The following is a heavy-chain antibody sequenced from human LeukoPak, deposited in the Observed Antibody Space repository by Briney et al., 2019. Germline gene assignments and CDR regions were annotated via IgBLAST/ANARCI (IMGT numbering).Heavy chain of an antibody. Sequence: SETLSLTCAVYGGSFNGYYWSWIRQPPGKGLEWVGEINHSGSTNYHPSLTSPVTISVDTSKNQFSLKLSSVTAADTAVYYCARGSLAVYWGQGTLVTVSS. J-gene: IGHJ4*02. CDR3: ARGSLAVY. CDR1: GGSFNGYY. CDR2: INHSGST. V-gene: IGHV4-34*01. D-gene: IGHD3-3*02.